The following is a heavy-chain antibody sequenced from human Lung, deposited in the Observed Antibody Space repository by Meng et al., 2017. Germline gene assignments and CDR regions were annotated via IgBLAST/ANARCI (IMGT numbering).Heavy chain of an antibody. CDR1: GYTFTNYV. CDR2: IRVGNDET. D-gene: IGHD3-10*01. CDR3: ARDLNGDRGIYFDY. V-gene: IGHV1-3*01. J-gene: IGHJ4*02. Sequence: QVQLVQSGGEVKKPGASVKGASKTSGYTFTNYVIHWVRQAPGQRLEWMGWIRVGNDETHYSQKFQGRVTISSVTSASTAYMELSSLRSEDTAIYYCARDLNGDRGIYFDYWGQGTLVTVSS.